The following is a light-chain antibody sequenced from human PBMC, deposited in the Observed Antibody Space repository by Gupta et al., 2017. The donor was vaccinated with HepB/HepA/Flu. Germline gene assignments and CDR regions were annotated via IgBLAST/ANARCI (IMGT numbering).Light chain of an antibody. V-gene: IGLV1-47*01. J-gene: IGLJ1*01. Sequence: SVLTQPPSASGNPGPSFTISCSGSRSTIGSNYVYWFKQLPGTAPKLVAYTSNQRPSGVPGRISGSKSDTSASRAISGLRSEDEADYYCAAWDDSLSGYVFGTGTTVTVL. CDR2: TSN. CDR1: RSTIGSNY. CDR3: AAWDDSLSGYV.